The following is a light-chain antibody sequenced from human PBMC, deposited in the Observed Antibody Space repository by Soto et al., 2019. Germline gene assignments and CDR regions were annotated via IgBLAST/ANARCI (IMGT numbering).Light chain of an antibody. CDR1: QSVSSTY. V-gene: IGKV3-20*01. CDR3: QQYGSSPPIS. J-gene: IGKJ5*01. Sequence: IVDTRCPRTMYLKPGERVTLSCRASQSVSSTYLAWYQQKPGQAPRLLIFGASSRATGIPDRFSGSGSGTDFTLTISRLEPEDFAVYYCQQYGSSPPISSGHRTRPVLK. CDR2: GAS.